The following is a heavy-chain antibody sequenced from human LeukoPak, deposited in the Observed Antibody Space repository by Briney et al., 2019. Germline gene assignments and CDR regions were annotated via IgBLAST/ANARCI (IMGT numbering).Heavy chain of an antibody. CDR2: ISAYNGNT. J-gene: IGHJ4*02. CDR1: GYTFTSYG. CDR3: ARTMVRGVIRVAGFDY. Sequence: ASVKVSCKASGYTFTSYGISWVRQAPGQGLEWMGWISAYNGNTNYAQKFQGRVTMTRDTSISTAYMELSRLRSDDTAVYYCARTMVRGVIRVAGFDYWGQGTLVTVSS. D-gene: IGHD3-10*01. V-gene: IGHV1-18*01.